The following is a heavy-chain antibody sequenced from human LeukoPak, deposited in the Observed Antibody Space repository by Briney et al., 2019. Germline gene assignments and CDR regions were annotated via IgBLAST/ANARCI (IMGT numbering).Heavy chain of an antibody. D-gene: IGHD3-10*01. CDR1: GFTFSSYV. Sequence: PGGSLRLSCVATGFTFSSYVVSWVRQAPGMGLEWVSGISGSGSDTYYADSVKGRFTITRDNSKDTLYVQMNSLRAEDTAVYYCAKDRPDTRRVMGVTQYGVDWGQGTLVTVSS. CDR3: AKDRPDTRRVMGVTQYGVD. J-gene: IGHJ4*02. CDR2: ISGSGSDT. V-gene: IGHV3-23*01.